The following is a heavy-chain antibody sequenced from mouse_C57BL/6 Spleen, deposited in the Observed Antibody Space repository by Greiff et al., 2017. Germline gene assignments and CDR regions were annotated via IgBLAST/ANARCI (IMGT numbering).Heavy chain of an antibody. CDR2: IDPETGGT. CDR3: TSITTVKDWYFDV. V-gene: IGHV1-15*01. CDR1: GYTFTDYE. Sequence: QVQLKQSGAELVRPGASVTLSCKASGYTFTDYEMHWVKQTPVHGLEWIGAIDPETGGTAYNQKFKGKAILTADKSSSTAYMELRSLTSEDSAVYYCTSITTVKDWYFDVWGTGTTVTVSS. D-gene: IGHD1-1*01. J-gene: IGHJ1*03.